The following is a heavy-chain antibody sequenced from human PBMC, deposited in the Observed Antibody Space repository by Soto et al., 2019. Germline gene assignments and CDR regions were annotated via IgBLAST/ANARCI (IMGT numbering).Heavy chain of an antibody. CDR2: ISGSGGST. V-gene: IGHV3-23*01. D-gene: IGHD1-26*01. CDR1: GVTFSSEA. Sequence: GGSLSLSSPASGVTFSSEAMSWVRQAPGKGLEWVSAISGSGGSTYYADSVKGRFTISRDNSKNTLYLQMNSLRAEDTAVYYCSGSYYYYGMDVWGQGTTVTVSS. CDR3: SGSYYYYGMDV. J-gene: IGHJ6*02.